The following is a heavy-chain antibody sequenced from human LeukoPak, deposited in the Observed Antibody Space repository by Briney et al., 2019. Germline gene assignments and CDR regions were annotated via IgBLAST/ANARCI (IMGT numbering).Heavy chain of an antibody. CDR1: GYSISSGYY. V-gene: IGHV4-38-2*01. D-gene: IGHD3-3*01. CDR2: IYHSGST. CDR3: AGLQLRYDFWSGYYRDNWFDP. Sequence: KPSETLSLTCAVSGYSISSGYYWGWIRQPPGKGLEWIGRIYHSGSTYYNPSLKSRVTISVDTSKNQFSLKLSSVTAADTAVYYCAGLQLRYDFWSGYYRDNWFDPWGQGTLVTVSS. J-gene: IGHJ5*02.